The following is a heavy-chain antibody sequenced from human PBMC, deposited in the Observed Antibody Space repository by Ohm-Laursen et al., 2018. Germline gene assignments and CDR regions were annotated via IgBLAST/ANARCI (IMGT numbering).Heavy chain of an antibody. CDR2: INSDGSST. J-gene: IGHJ4*02. D-gene: IGHD4-17*01. V-gene: IGHV3-74*01. CDR3: ARETATTGADF. Sequence: SLRLSCAASGFTFSSYWMHWVRQAPGKGLVWVSRINSDGSSTSYADSVKGRFTISRDNAKNTLYLQMNSLRAEDTAVYYCARETATTGADFWGQGTLVTVSS. CDR1: GFTFSSYW.